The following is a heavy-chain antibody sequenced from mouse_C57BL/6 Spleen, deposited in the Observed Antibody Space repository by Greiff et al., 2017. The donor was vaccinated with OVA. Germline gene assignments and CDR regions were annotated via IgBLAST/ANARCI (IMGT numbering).Heavy chain of an antibody. Sequence: QVQLQQPGAELVKPGASVKLSCKASGYTFTSYWMHWVKQRPGQGLEWIGMIHPNSGSTNYNEKFKSKATLTVDKSSSTAYMQLSNLTSEDSAVYYCARALDGYLYYYAMDYWGQGTSVTVSS. CDR3: ARALDGYLYYYAMDY. CDR2: IHPNSGST. CDR1: GYTFTSYW. D-gene: IGHD2-3*01. J-gene: IGHJ4*01. V-gene: IGHV1-64*01.